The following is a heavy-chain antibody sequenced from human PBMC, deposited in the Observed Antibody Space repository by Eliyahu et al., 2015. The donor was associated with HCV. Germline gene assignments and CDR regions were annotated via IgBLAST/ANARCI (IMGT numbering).Heavy chain of an antibody. V-gene: IGHV3-23*01. CDR3: AKEPWDCSGGSCLNWFDP. Sequence: EVQLLESGGGSVQPGGSLRLSCXASGFXFSRNAMXXVRQAPGKGVEGVSAISGSGGSTHYADSVKGRFTISRDNSKNTLYLQMNSLRAEDTAVYYCAKEPWDCSGGSCLNWFDPWGQGTLVTVSS. CDR1: GFXFSRNA. D-gene: IGHD2-15*01. J-gene: IGHJ5*02. CDR2: ISGSGGST.